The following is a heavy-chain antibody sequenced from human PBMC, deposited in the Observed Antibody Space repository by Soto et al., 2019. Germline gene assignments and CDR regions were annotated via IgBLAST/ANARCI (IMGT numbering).Heavy chain of an antibody. CDR3: ARGVYYDSSGYPPFDY. CDR1: GFTFSSYA. D-gene: IGHD3-22*01. V-gene: IGHV3-30-3*01. Sequence: GGSLRLSCAASGFTFSSYAMHWVRQAPGKGLEWVAVISYDGSNKYYADSVKGRFTISRDNSKNTLYLQMNSLRAEDTAVYYCARGVYYDSSGYPPFDYWGQGTLVTVSS. CDR2: ISYDGSNK. J-gene: IGHJ4*02.